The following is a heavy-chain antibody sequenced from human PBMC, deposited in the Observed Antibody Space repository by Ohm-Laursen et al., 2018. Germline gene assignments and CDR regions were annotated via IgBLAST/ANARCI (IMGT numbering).Heavy chain of an antibody. CDR1: GYTFTGYY. J-gene: IGHJ4*02. V-gene: IGHV1-2*02. CDR2: INPNSGGT. Sequence: ASVKVSCKASGYTFTGYYMHWVRQAPGQGLEWMGWINPNSGGTNYAQKFQGRVTMTRDTSISTAYMELSRLRSDDTAVYYCARDSGTSPWDFDYWGQGTLVTVSS. CDR3: ARDSGTSPWDFDY. D-gene: IGHD1-26*01.